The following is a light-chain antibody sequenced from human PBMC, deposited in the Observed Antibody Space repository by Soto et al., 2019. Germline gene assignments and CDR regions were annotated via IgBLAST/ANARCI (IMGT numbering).Light chain of an antibody. Sequence: EIVLTQSPGTLSLSPGETATLSCRASQTVNSDYLAWFQQRPGQAPRLLIFATSRRATDIPDRFSGSGSRTDFTLAIRRLEPEDFPVYYCHQFGYSPRTFGQGTKVDIK. V-gene: IGKV3-20*01. J-gene: IGKJ1*01. CDR1: QTVNSDY. CDR3: HQFGYSPRT. CDR2: ATS.